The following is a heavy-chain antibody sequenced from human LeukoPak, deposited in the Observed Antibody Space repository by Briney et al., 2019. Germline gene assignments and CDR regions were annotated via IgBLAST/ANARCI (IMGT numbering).Heavy chain of an antibody. D-gene: IGHD3-9*01. CDR3: AKDLGAVLRYFDWFREGGYYYYGMDV. CDR1: GFTFSSYA. V-gene: IGHV3-23*01. Sequence: GGSVRLSCAASGFTFSSYAMSWVRQAPGKGLEWVSAISGSGGSTYYADSVKGRFTISRDNSKNTLYLQMNSLRAEDTAVYYCAKDLGAVLRYFDWFREGGYYYYGMDVWGQGTTVTVSS. J-gene: IGHJ6*02. CDR2: ISGSGGST.